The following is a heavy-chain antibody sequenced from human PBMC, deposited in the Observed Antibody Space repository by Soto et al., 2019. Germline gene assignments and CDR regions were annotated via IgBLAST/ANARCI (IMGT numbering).Heavy chain of an antibody. J-gene: IGHJ5*02. CDR3: ARGIGTGIAAAGTMRWFDP. V-gene: IGHV6-1*01. CDR2: TYYRSKWYN. CDR1: GDSVSSNSAA. Sequence: PSQTLSLTCAISGDSVSSNSAAWNWIRQSPSRGLEWLGRTYYRSKWYNDYAVSVKSRITINPDTSKNQFSLQLNSVTPEDTAVYYCARGIGTGIAAAGTMRWFDPWGQGTLVTVSS. D-gene: IGHD6-13*01.